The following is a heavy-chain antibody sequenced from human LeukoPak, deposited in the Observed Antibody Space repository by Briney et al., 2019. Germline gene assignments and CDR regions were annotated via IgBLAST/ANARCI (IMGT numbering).Heavy chain of an antibody. CDR1: GGSISSGSYY. CDR3: ARDPVVNSFGY. D-gene: IGHD5-24*01. J-gene: IGHJ4*02. Sequence: SETLSLTCTVSGGSISSGSYYWSWIRQPAGKGLEWIGRIYTSGSTNYNPSLKSRVTISVDTSKNQFSLKLSSVTAADTAVYYCARDPVVNSFGYWGQGTLVTVSS. V-gene: IGHV4-61*02. CDR2: IYTSGST.